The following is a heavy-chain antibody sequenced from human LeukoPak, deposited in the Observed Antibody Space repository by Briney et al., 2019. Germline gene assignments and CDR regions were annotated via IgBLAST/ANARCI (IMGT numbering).Heavy chain of an antibody. CDR1: GYTFTSYD. D-gene: IGHD3-10*01. J-gene: IGHJ6*02. V-gene: IGHV1-8*01. CDR2: MNPNSGNT. CDR3: ARSRGSGSYWYYYGMDV. Sequence: ASVKVSCKASGYTFTSYDINWVRQATGQGLEWMGWMNPNSGNTGYAQKFQGRVTMTRNTSISTAYMELSRLRSDDTAVYYCARSRGSGSYWYYYGMDVWGQGTTVTVSS.